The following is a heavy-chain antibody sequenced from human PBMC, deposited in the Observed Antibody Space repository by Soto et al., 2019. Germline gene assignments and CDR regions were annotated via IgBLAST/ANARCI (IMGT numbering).Heavy chain of an antibody. CDR1: GFTISSNY. J-gene: IGHJ4*02. D-gene: IGHD3-10*01. Sequence: EVQLVESGGGLVQPGGSLRLSCAASGFTISSNYMTWLRQAPGKGLEWLSVIYSGGTTHYADSVEGRCTISTDNSKNTVNLQVNSLRAEDTGVYCCARKVLGEVTLSGFGHRGQGTLVIVSS. CDR3: ARKVLGEVTLSGFGH. CDR2: IYSGGTT. V-gene: IGHV3-66*01.